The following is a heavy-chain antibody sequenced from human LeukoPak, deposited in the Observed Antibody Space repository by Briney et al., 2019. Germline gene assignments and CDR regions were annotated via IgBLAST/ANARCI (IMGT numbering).Heavy chain of an antibody. CDR2: ISADGGST. V-gene: IGHV3-43*02. J-gene: IGHJ4*02. CDR1: GINFADYA. D-gene: IGHD6-19*01. Sequence: GGSLRLSCVVSGINFADYAMHWVRQPPGKGLEWVSLISADGGSTFSADSVKGRFSISRDNSKNSLYLQMNSLRSEDTAMYYCAKPRSGWTSFDDWGQGTLVTVSS. CDR3: AKPRSGWTSFDD.